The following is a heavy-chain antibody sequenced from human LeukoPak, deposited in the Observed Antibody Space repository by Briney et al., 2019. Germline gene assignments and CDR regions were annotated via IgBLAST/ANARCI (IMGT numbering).Heavy chain of an antibody. V-gene: IGHV4-39*07. J-gene: IGHJ4*02. CDR1: GGSISGSSYF. CDR2: VYYTGSA. D-gene: IGHD3-22*01. CDR3: ARGYYDSSGYYYYFDY. Sequence: SETLSLTCTVSGGSISGSSYFWGWIRQPPGKGLEWIGSVYYTGSAYYNPSLKSRVTMSVDTSKNQFSLKLSSVTAADTAVYYCARGYYDSSGYYYYFDYWGQGTLVTVSS.